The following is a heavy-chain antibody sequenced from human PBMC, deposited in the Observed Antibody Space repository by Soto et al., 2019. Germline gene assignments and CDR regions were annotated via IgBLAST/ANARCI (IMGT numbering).Heavy chain of an antibody. CDR2: IKSRTDGGTT. CDR1: GFTFTNAW. V-gene: IGHV3-15*01. J-gene: IGHJ3*01. D-gene: IGHD4-17*01. Sequence: GGSLRLSCAASGFTFTNAWMSWVRQAPGKGLEWVGHIKSRTDGGTTAYPTPVNGRFTISRDDSKNTLYLQMNSLKSEDTAVYYCAHPRGYGVFDAYDFWGQGAMVTVSS. CDR3: AHPRGYGVFDAYDF.